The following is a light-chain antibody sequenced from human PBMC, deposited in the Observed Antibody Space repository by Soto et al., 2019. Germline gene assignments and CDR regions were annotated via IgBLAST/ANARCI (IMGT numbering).Light chain of an antibody. V-gene: IGKV1-39*01. J-gene: IGKJ5*01. CDR3: QQTYSTPIT. Sequence: DIQMTQSPSSLSASVGDRVTITCRASQTISNTLNWYQQRPGKPPNLLIYASSTLQSGVTPRFSSGGSWKEYTLTNRILQPEDFATYNCQQTYSTPITFGLGKRLEIK. CDR2: ASS. CDR1: QTISNT.